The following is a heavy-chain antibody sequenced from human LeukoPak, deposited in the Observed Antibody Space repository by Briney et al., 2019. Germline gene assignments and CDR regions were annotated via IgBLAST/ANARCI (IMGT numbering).Heavy chain of an antibody. J-gene: IGHJ4*02. CDR1: GFTVSSNY. CDR2: IYSGGST. V-gene: IGHV3-53*01. CDR3: ARLDSSGWYYFEY. Sequence: PGGSLRLSCAASGFTVSSNYMSWVRQAPGKGLEWVSVIYSGGSTYYADSVKGRFTISRDNSKNTLYLQMSSLRAEDTAVYYCARLDSSGWYYFEYWGQGTLVTVSS. D-gene: IGHD6-19*01.